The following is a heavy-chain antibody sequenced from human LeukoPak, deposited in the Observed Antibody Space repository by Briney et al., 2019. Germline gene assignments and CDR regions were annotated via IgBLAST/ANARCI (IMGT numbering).Heavy chain of an antibody. CDR2: ISYDRSSK. Sequence: GGSLRLSRAASGFTFITYAMHWVGQAAGKGLEGVAVISYDRSSKYYEDTVKGRLTIFRDNAKKSLYQQKNSLRADDMAVYYCARDHCQGRDCNHYYYYMDVWGKGTTVTVSS. V-gene: IGHV3-30*04. D-gene: IGHD2-21*02. J-gene: IGHJ6*03. CDR3: ARDHCQGRDCNHYYYYMDV. CDR1: GFTFITYA.